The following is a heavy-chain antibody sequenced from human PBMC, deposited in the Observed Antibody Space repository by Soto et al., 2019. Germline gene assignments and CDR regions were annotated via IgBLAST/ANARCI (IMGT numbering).Heavy chain of an antibody. CDR1: GGSISSGDYY. J-gene: IGHJ5*02. D-gene: IGHD6-13*01. CDR3: ARAPYPSSWYLAWFDP. V-gene: IGHV4-30-4*01. Sequence: SETLSLTCTVSGGSISSGDYYWSWIRQPPGKGLEWIGYIYYSGSTYYNPSLKSRVTISVDTSKNQFSLRLSSVTAADTAVYYCARAPYPSSWYLAWFDPWGQGTLVTVSS. CDR2: IYYSGST.